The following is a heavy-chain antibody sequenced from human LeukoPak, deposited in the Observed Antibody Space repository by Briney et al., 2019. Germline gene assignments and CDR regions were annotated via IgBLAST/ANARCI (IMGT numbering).Heavy chain of an antibody. CDR1: GGSISSSSYY. D-gene: IGHD6-19*01. CDR2: IYYSGST. J-gene: IGHJ4*02. CDR3: ARDGNGWYFDY. Sequence: PSETLSLTCTVSGGSISSSSYYWGWIRQPPGKGLEWIGSIYYSGSTYYNPSLKSRVTISVDTSKNQFSLKLSSVTAADTAVYYCARDGNGWYFDYWGQGTLVTVSS. V-gene: IGHV4-39*07.